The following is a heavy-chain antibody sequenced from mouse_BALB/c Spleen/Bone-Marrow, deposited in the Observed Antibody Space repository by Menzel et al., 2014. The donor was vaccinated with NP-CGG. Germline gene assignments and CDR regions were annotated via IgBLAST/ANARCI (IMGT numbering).Heavy chain of an antibody. CDR2: INPDSSTI. V-gene: IGHV4-1*02. Sequence: EVQLQQSGGGLVQPGGSLKLSRAASGFDFSRYWMSWVRQAPGKGLEWIGEINPDSSTINYTPSLKDKFIISRDNAKNTLYLQMSKVRSEDTALYYCARLGYYGSSDYWGQGTTLTVSS. D-gene: IGHD1-1*01. CDR1: GFDFSRYW. J-gene: IGHJ2*01. CDR3: ARLGYYGSSDY.